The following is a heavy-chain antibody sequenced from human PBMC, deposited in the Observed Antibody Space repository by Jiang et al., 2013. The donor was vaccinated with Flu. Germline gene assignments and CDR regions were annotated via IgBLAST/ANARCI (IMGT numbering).Heavy chain of an antibody. J-gene: IGHJ4*02. D-gene: IGHD2-2*01. CDR3: GRDRGSTHIDY. Sequence: GVVQPGRSLRLSCAASGFTFSNHGMHWVRQAPGKGLEWVAVIWYDGSNQYYADSVKGRFTISRDNSRNMVYLQMNSLRAEDTAVYYCGRDRGSTHIDYWGQGILVTVSS. V-gene: IGHV3-33*08. CDR1: GFTFSNHG. CDR2: IWYDGSNQ.